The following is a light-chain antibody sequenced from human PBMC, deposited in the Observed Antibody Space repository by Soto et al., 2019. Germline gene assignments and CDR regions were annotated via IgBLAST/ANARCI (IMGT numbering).Light chain of an antibody. Sequence: EIVLTQSPGTLSLSPGERATLSCRASQSVSSSYLAWYQQKPGQAPRLLIYGASSRTTGIPDRFSGSGSGTDFTLTISRLEPEDFAVYYCKQYGSSRWTFGPGTKVDIK. CDR2: GAS. J-gene: IGKJ1*01. CDR3: KQYGSSRWT. V-gene: IGKV3-20*01. CDR1: QSVSSSY.